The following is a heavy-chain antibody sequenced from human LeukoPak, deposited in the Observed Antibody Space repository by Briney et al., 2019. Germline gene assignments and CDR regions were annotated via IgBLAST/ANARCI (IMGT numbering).Heavy chain of an antibody. CDR1: GYSISSGYY. D-gene: IGHD5-18*01. J-gene: IGHJ4*02. CDR3: ANQQLWFDY. V-gene: IGHV4-38-2*01. Sequence: SETLSLTCAVSGYSISSGYYWGWIRQPPGKGLEWIGSIYHSGSTYYNLSLKSRVTISVDTSKNQFSLKLSSVTAADTAVYYCANQQLWFDYWGQGTLVTVSS. CDR2: IYHSGST.